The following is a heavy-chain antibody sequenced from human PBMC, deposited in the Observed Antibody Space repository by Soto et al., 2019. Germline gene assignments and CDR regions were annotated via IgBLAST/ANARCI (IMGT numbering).Heavy chain of an antibody. V-gene: IGHV4-34*01. CDR3: ARESHDILTGPPWVWYFDL. J-gene: IGHJ2*01. D-gene: IGHD3-9*01. Sequence: QVQLQQWGAGPLRPLETLSLTCGVSGGSFSGYYWAWIRQSPGKGREWLGEINARGSINYNPSLKIRVSISVDTSKKHYSLNLRSVTAADTAVYYCARESHDILTGPPWVWYFDLWGRGTLVTVSS. CDR1: GGSFSGYY. CDR2: INARGSI.